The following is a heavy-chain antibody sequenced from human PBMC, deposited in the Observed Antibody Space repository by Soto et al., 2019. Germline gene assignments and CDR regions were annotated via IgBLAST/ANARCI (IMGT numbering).Heavy chain of an antibody. J-gene: IGHJ4*02. CDR3: AREGNDYDH. V-gene: IGHV4-30-2*01. CDR2: IYHSGSN. CDR1: VGSISSGGYS. D-gene: IGHD3-22*01. Sequence: QLQLQESGSGLVKPSQTLSLTCAVSVGSISSGGYSWSWIRQPPGKGLEWIGYIYHSGSNYYNPSLKRQLTISEVMCKNQFAGKLGSVSAADSAVYYCAREGNDYDHWGQGTLLTVSS.